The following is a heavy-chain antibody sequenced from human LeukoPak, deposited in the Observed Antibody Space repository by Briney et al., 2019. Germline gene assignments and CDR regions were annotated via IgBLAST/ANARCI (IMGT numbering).Heavy chain of an antibody. V-gene: IGHV3-15*01. CDR2: VKSKTDGGTA. J-gene: IGHJ4*02. CDR1: GFTFNNAW. Sequence: GGSLRLSCAASGFTFNNAWMSWVCQAPGKGLEWVCRVKSKTDGGTADYAAPVKGRSTISRDDSKNTLYLQMNSVKTEDTGLYYCTAGVAAACVNFWGQGTLVTVSS. CDR3: TAGVAAACVNF. D-gene: IGHD6-13*01.